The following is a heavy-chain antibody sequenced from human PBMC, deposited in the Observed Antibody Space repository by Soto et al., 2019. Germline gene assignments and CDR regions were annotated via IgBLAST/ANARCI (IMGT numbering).Heavy chain of an antibody. J-gene: IGHJ3*02. D-gene: IGHD6-13*01. CDR3: ARDHVHCSSDAGNRGAFDI. CDR1: GFTFSDYS. CDR2: ITNGDNHI. Sequence: EVQLVESGGGLVKPGGSPRLSCAASGFTFSDYSMLWVRQAPGKGLEWLSFITNGDNHIFYSDSVKGRFTISRDNAKNSMYLQLNSLRADDTAVYYCARDHVHCSSDAGNRGAFDIWGQGTMAPVSS. V-gene: IGHV3-21*01.